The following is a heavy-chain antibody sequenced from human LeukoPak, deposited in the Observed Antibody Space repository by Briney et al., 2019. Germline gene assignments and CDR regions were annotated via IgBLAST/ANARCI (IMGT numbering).Heavy chain of an antibody. D-gene: IGHD2-2*01. J-gene: IGHJ6*02. CDR2: ISSSSSTI. CDR1: GLTFSSYS. CDR3: ARGYQLLSDYYYYGLDV. Sequence: GGSLRLSCAASGLTFSSYSITWFRQAPGKGLKWVSYISSSSSTIYYADSVKGRFTISRDNAKNSLSLQMNSLRAEDTAVYYCARGYQLLSDYYYYGLDVWGQGTTVTVSS. V-gene: IGHV3-48*01.